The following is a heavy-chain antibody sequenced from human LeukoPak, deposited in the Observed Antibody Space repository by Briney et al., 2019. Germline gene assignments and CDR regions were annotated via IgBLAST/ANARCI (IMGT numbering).Heavy chain of an antibody. CDR1: GGSISSSNSY. CDR3: ARQTGSGLFILP. V-gene: IGHV4-39*01. D-gene: IGHD3/OR15-3a*01. J-gene: IGHJ4*02. CDR2: IYYSGNT. Sequence: SETLSLTCTVSGGSISSSNSYWGWIRQPPGKGLEWIGSIYYSGNTHYNASLKSQVSISIDTSKNQFSLRLTSVTAADTAVYYCARQTGSGLFILPGGQGTLVTVSS.